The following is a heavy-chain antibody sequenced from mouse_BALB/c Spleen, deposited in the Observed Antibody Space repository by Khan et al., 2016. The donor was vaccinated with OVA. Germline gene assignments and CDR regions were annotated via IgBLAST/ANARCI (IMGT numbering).Heavy chain of an antibody. CDR3: AREGNGYYGFAS. Sequence: VQLKEPGPGLVAPSQSLSITCTVSGFSLTDFGVNWIRQPPGKGLEWLGMIWGDGSTDYNSALKSRLSISRDNSKSQASLKMNSLQTDDTARYYCAREGNGYYGFASWGQGTLVTVSA. D-gene: IGHD2-3*01. J-gene: IGHJ3*01. CDR2: IWGDGST. V-gene: IGHV2-6-7*01. CDR1: GFSLTDFG.